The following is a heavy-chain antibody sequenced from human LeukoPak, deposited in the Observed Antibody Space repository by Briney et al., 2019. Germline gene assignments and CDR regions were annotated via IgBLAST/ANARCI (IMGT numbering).Heavy chain of an antibody. V-gene: IGHV3-74*01. J-gene: IGHJ4*02. D-gene: IGHD6-19*01. Sequence: SGGSLRLSCAASGFTFSSYWMHWVRQAPGKGLVWVSRINSDGSSTSYADSVKGRFTISRDNAKNTLYLQMNSLRAEDTAVYYCARAVSSGGWFPAHFAYWGQGTLLSVSS. CDR3: ARAVSSGGWFPAHFAY. CDR1: GFTFSSYW. CDR2: INSDGSST.